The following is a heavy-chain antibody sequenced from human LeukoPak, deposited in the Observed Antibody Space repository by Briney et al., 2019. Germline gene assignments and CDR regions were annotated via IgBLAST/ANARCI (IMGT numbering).Heavy chain of an antibody. D-gene: IGHD3-3*01. V-gene: IGHV4-38-2*01. Sequence: SETLSLTCAVSGYYLRSGYLWGWIRQPPRKGLEWLGSIYYSGTTYYNPSLKSRVTLSVDTSKNPCSLKLSSVTAADTAVYYCASANFSPFYDFWSGYNGFSKWFDPWGQGTLVTVSS. CDR3: ASANFSPFYDFWSGYNGFSKWFDP. CDR2: IYYSGTT. CDR1: GYYLRSGYL. J-gene: IGHJ5*02.